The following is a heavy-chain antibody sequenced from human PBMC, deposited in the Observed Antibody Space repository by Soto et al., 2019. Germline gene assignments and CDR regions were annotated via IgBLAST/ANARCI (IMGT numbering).Heavy chain of an antibody. Sequence: GSLRLSCAASGFTFSSYGMHWVRQAPGKGLEWVAVISYDGSNKYYADSVKGRFTISRDNSKNTLYLQMNSLRAEDTAVYYCAKDHGYSFDYWGQGTLVTVSS. CDR1: GFTFSSYG. CDR2: ISYDGSNK. V-gene: IGHV3-30*18. CDR3: AKDHGYSFDY. D-gene: IGHD1-1*01. J-gene: IGHJ4*02.